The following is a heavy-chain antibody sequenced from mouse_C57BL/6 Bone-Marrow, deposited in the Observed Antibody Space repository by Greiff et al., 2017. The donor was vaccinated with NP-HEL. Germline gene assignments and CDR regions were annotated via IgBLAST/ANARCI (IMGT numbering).Heavy chain of an antibody. D-gene: IGHD2-2*01. CDR3: ASGYGYDRFAD. Sequence: VQLKESGPGLVAPSQSLSITCTVSGFSLTSYGVDWVRQSPGKGLEWLGVILGVGSTNYNLALNSRLSISKDNSKSQVFVKMNSLQTDDTAMYYCASGYGYDRFADWGQGTLVTVSA. J-gene: IGHJ3*01. CDR1: GFSLTSYG. CDR2: ILGVGST. V-gene: IGHV2-6*01.